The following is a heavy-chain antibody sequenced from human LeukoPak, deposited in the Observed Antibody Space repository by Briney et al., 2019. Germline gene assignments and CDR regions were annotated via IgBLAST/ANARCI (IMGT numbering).Heavy chain of an antibody. CDR2: IYSDGST. CDR3: SFSSVWTGFFQY. CDR1: GFTLSSNQ. Sequence: PGGSLRLSCAASGFTLSSNQMSWVRQAPGKGLEWVSAIYSDGSTYYADSVKGRFTISRDNSKNTLYLQMNSLRVEDTAVYFCSFSSVWTGFFQYWGQGTLVTVSS. D-gene: IGHD3-22*01. V-gene: IGHV3-53*01. J-gene: IGHJ1*01.